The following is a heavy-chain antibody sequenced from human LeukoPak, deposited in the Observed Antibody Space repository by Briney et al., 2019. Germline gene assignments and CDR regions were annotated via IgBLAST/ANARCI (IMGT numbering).Heavy chain of an antibody. Sequence: ASVKVSCKASGGTFSSYAISWVRQAPGQGLEWMGRIIPIFGTANYAQKFQGRVTITTDESTSTAYMELSSLRSEDTAVYYCAREKKSITMIVVVDVGFDPRGQGTLVTVSS. J-gene: IGHJ5*02. D-gene: IGHD3-22*01. CDR1: GGTFSSYA. V-gene: IGHV1-69*05. CDR3: AREKKSITMIVVVDVGFDP. CDR2: IIPIFGTA.